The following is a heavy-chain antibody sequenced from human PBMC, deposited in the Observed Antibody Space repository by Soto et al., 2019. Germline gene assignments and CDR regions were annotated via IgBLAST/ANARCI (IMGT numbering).Heavy chain of an antibody. Sequence: WRTLRLPCAASGINFSSYARRWVRQATGKGLAWVSGISVSGGSTYYADSVKGRFTISRDNSKNTLYLQMNSLRAESTAVYECASNTRYDPPDYWGQGTLGTVSS. CDR2: ISVSGGST. CDR3: ASNTRYDPPDY. D-gene: IGHD3-16*01. V-gene: IGHV3-23*01. J-gene: IGHJ4*02. CDR1: GINFSSYA.